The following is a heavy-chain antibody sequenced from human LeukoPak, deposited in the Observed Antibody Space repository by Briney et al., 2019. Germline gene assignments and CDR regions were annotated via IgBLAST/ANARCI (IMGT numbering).Heavy chain of an antibody. CDR1: GFTFGDYA. CDR2: VYSGGTT. D-gene: IGHD6-13*01. J-gene: IGHJ5*02. V-gene: IGHV3-53*01. CDR3: ARVKVAVAGIGWFDP. Sequence: GGSLRLSCAASGFTFGDYAMNWVRQAPGKGLEWVSVVYSGGTTYYADSVKGRFTISRDNSKNTLYLQMNSLRAEDTAVYYCARVKVAVAGIGWFDPWGQGSLVTVSS.